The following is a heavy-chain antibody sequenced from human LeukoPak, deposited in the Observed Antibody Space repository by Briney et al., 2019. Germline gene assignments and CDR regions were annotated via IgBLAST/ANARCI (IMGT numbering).Heavy chain of an antibody. V-gene: IGHV3-48*03. D-gene: IGHD3-10*01. CDR1: GFTFSSYE. Sequence: GGPLRLSCAASGFTFSSYEMNWVRQAPGKGLEWVSYISSSGSTIYYADSVKGRFTISRDNAKNSLYLQMNSLRAEDTAVYYCARDHIQTYYYGSGRGAPYYYYYGMDVWGQGTTVTVSS. J-gene: IGHJ6*02. CDR2: ISSSGSTI. CDR3: ARDHIQTYYYGSGRGAPYYYYYGMDV.